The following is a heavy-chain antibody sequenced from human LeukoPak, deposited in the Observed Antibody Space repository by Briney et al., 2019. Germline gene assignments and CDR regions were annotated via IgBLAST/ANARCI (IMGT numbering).Heavy chain of an antibody. D-gene: IGHD1-26*01. CDR3: AKDFNSGSYYEYYFDY. CDR1: GFTFSSYG. CDR2: ISYDGSNK. J-gene: IGHJ4*02. Sequence: GGSLRLFCAASGFTFSSYGMHWVRQAPGKGLEWVAVISYDGSNKYYADSVKGRFTISRDNSKNTLYLQMNSLRAEDTAMYYCAKDFNSGSYYEYYFDYWGRGTLVTVSS. V-gene: IGHV3-30*18.